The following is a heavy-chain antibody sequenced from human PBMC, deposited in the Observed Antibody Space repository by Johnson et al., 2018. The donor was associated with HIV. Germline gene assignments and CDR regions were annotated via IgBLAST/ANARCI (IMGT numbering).Heavy chain of an antibody. Sequence: VHLVESGGGLIQPGGSLRLSCAASGFTVSSNYRNWVRQAPGKGLEWVSLIYSGGSTHYADSVTGRFTISRDNSKNSLYRQMNSLRAEDTAVYYCARAGYSSGWYERAFDIWGQGTMVTVSS. CDR1: GFTVSSNY. CDR3: ARAGYSSGWYERAFDI. D-gene: IGHD6-19*01. V-gene: IGHV3-53*01. CDR2: IYSGGST. J-gene: IGHJ3*02.